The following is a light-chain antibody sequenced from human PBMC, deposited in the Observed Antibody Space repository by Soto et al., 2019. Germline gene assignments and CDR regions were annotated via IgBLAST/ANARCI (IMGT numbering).Light chain of an antibody. Sequence: HSAPNQPASVSGSPGQSLTISCTGTSSDVGGYTYVSSYQQHPGDAPRLMIYHVTNRPSVVSDRFSGSKSGNTVSLTISGLQAEDEADYYSSSYTSSTVYTFRTRTKVTV. CDR2: HVT. J-gene: IGLJ1*01. CDR1: SSDVGGYTY. V-gene: IGLV2-14*03. CDR3: SSYTSSTVYT.